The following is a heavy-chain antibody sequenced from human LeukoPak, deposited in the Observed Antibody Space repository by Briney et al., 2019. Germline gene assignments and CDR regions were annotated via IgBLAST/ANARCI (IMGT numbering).Heavy chain of an antibody. CDR1: GGSSSSGDYF. Sequence: PSETLSLTGTVSGGSSSSGDYFWNWIRQPPGKGLEWIGYIYYSGSTYYNPSLKSRVTISVDTSKNQFSLKLSSVTAADTAVYYCARDSGSSQYYYYGMDVWGQGTTVTVSS. CDR3: ARDSGSSQYYYYGMDV. V-gene: IGHV4-30-4*01. D-gene: IGHD3-10*01. CDR2: IYYSGST. J-gene: IGHJ6*02.